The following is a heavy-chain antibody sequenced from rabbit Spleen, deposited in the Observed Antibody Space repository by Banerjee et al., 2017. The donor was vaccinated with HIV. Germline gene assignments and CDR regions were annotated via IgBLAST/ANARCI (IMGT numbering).Heavy chain of an antibody. Sequence: QSLEESGGELVKPGASLTLTCTASGFSFNSRYYMCWVRQTPGKGLEWIACIYSGSSGDPYYPSWAKGRFTISKTSSTTFTLQRTSLTSADTATYFCARETSSGWGFLLYYFNLWGPGTLVTVS. J-gene: IGHJ4*01. CDR2: IYSGSSGDP. CDR1: GFSFNSRYY. V-gene: IGHV1S40*01. CDR3: ARETSSGWGFLLYYFNL. D-gene: IGHD4-1*01.